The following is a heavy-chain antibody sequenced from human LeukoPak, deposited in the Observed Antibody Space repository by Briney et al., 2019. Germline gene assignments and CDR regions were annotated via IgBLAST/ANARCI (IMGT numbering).Heavy chain of an antibody. CDR3: ARDRALPAAHSWFDP. V-gene: IGHV3-48*01. CDR2: ISSSSSTI. CDR1: GFTFSSYS. Sequence: GGSLRLSCAASGFTFSSYSMNWVRQAPGKGLEWVSYISSSSSTIYYADSVKGRFTISRDNAKNSLYLQMNSLRAEDTAVYYCARDRALPAAHSWFDPWGQGTLVTVSS. J-gene: IGHJ5*02. D-gene: IGHD2-2*01.